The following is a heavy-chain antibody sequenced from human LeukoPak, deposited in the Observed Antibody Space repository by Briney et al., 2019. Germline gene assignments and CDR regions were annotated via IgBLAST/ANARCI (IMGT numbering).Heavy chain of an antibody. Sequence: GGSLRLSCAASGFTSSIYPMHWVRQAPGKGLEWVAVIAYDGSYKYYADSVKGRFTISRDNSKSTLYLLMNSLRAEDTAVYYCASENDAFDIWGPGTVVTVSS. V-gene: IGHV3-30*04. CDR2: IAYDGSYK. CDR3: ASENDAFDI. CDR1: GFTSSIYP. J-gene: IGHJ3*02.